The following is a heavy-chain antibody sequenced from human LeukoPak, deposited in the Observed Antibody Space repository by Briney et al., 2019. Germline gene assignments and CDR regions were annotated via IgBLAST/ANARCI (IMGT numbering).Heavy chain of an antibody. D-gene: IGHD4-23*01. V-gene: IGHV1-69*05. J-gene: IGHJ4*02. CDR2: IIPIFGTA. Sequence: GASVKVSCKASGGTFSSYAISWVRQAPGQGLEWMGGIIPIFGTANYAQKFQGRVTMTRNTSISTAYMELSSLRSEDTAVYYCAVPVGGNADYFDYWGQGTLVTVSS. CDR3: AVPVGGNADYFDY. CDR1: GGTFSSYA.